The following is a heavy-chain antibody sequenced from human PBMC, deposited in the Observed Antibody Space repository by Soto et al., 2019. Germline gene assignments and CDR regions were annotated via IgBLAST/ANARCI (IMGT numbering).Heavy chain of an antibody. Sequence: GGSLRLSCAASGFTFSSYAMSWVRQAPGKGLEWVSAISGSGGSTYYADSVKGRFTISRDNSKNTLYLQMNSLRAEDTAVYYCAKVSAGYGDYHISDYWGQGTLVTVSS. D-gene: IGHD4-17*01. J-gene: IGHJ4*02. CDR3: AKVSAGYGDYHISDY. CDR1: GFTFSSYA. V-gene: IGHV3-23*01. CDR2: ISGSGGST.